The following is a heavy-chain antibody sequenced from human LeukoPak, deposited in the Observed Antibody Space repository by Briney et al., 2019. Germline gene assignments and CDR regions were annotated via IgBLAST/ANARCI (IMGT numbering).Heavy chain of an antibody. CDR1: GFDFYAYE. D-gene: IGHD3-22*01. CDR3: TTLGYHLDS. Sequence: GGSLRLSCAASGFDFYAYEMNWVRQAPGKGLEWVAYFAGSDTTTYYADSVKGRFTISRDNAKNSLYLQMNSLRAEDTALYYCTTLGYHLDSWGQGTLVTVPS. CDR2: FAGSDTTT. V-gene: IGHV3-48*03. J-gene: IGHJ4*02.